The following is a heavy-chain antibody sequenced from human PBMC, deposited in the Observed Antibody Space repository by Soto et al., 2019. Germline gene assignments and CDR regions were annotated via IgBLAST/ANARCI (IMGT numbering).Heavy chain of an antibody. CDR2: ISSSSSYI. D-gene: IGHD3-10*01. V-gene: IGHV3-21*01. CDR3: ARGTRITMVRGVESYYMDV. J-gene: IGHJ6*03. Sequence: GGSLRLSCAASGFTFSSYSMNWVRQAPGKGLEWVSSISSSSSYIYYADSVKGRFTISRDNAKNSLYLQMNSLRAEDTAVYYCARGTRITMVRGVESYYMDVWGKGTTVTVSS. CDR1: GFTFSSYS.